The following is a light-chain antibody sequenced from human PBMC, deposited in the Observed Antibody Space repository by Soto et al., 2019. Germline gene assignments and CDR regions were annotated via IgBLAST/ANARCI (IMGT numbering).Light chain of an antibody. CDR1: SSDVGSYNL. V-gene: IGLV2-23*02. CDR3: CSYAGSSTFVV. CDR2: EVS. Sequence: QSVLTQPASVSGSPGQSITISCTGTSSDVGSYNLVSWYQQHPGKAPKLMIYEVSKRPSGVSNRFSGSKSGHTASLTISGLQAEDEADYYCCSYAGSSTFVVFGTGTKVTVL. J-gene: IGLJ1*01.